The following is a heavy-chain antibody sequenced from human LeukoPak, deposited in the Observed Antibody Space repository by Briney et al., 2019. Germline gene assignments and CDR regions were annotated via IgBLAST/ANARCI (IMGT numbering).Heavy chain of an antibody. CDR3: ARDRSVEMATFAFDI. D-gene: IGHD5-24*01. CDR1: GGSISSTSYL. J-gene: IGHJ3*02. Sequence: PSETLSLTCTVSGGSISSTSYLWGWIRQPPGKGLEWIGSIDYDGNTYYNPSLESRVTMLVDTSKNQFSLKLNSVAAADTAVHYCARDRSVEMATFAFDIWGQGTMVTVSS. V-gene: IGHV4-39*07. CDR2: IDYDGNT.